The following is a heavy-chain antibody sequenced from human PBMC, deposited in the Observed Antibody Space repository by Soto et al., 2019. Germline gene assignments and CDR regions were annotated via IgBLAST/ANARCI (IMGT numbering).Heavy chain of an antibody. V-gene: IGHV4-59*12. CDR1: GGSISGYY. Sequence: SETLSLACTVAGGSISGYYWSWIRQPPGKRLEWIGYINYFGSTNYNPSLKSRVTISVDTSREQFFLRLDSVTAADTAVYYCARYFDWPSAFDIRGQGTTVTVSS. CDR3: ARYFDWPSAFDI. D-gene: IGHD3-9*01. J-gene: IGHJ3*02. CDR2: INYFGST.